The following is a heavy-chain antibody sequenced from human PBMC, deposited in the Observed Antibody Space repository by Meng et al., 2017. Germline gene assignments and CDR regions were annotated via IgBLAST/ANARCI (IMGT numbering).Heavy chain of an antibody. CDR2: IERKSDGETI. J-gene: IGHJ4*02. CDR3: ATGAAAADH. Sequence: GHMGWSGGAWKSRGGLLRLCWVAAGLRCTDSWMSRGRQARGKGLEWVGRIERKSDGETIYYAAPVKGRFTISRDDSKNTLYLQMDSLINEDTAVYFCATGAAAADHWGQGTLVTVSS. D-gene: IGHD6-13*01. V-gene: IGHV3-15*04. CDR1: GLRCTDSW.